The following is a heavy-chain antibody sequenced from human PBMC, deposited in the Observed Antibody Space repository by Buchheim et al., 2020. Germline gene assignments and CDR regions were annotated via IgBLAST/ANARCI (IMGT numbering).Heavy chain of an antibody. D-gene: IGHD2-21*02. J-gene: IGHJ5*02. CDR3: AREAGGDWAYWFDP. CDR2: IHHSGGT. V-gene: IGHV4-30-2*01. CDR1: GGSISSGGYS. Sequence: QLQLQESGSGLVKPSQTLSLTCAVSGGSISSGGYSWSWIRPPPGKGLEWIGYIHHSGGTYYNPSLNRRATSSVDRSKNQFSLKLSSVTAADTAVYYCAREAGGDWAYWFDPWGQGTL.